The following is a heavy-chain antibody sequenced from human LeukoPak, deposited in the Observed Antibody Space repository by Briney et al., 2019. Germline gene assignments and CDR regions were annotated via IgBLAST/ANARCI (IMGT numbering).Heavy chain of an antibody. Sequence: GESLKISCKGSGYSFTSYWIGWVRQMPGKDLEWMGIIYPGDSDTRYSPSFQGQVTISADKSISTAYLQWSSLKASDTAMYYCARQGPGDYYYYYGMDVWGQGTTVTVSS. V-gene: IGHV5-51*01. CDR2: IYPGDSDT. CDR3: ARQGPGDYYYYYGMDV. J-gene: IGHJ6*02. D-gene: IGHD1-14*01. CDR1: GYSFTSYW.